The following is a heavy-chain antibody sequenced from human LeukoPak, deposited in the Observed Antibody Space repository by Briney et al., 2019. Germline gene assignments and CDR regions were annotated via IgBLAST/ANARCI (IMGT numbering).Heavy chain of an antibody. Sequence: GGSLRLSCEASGFTFSSYWMSWVRQAPGKGLEWVANIKQDGSEKYYVDSVEGRFTISRDNAKNSLYLQMNSLRAEDTAVYYCARDRSRRGFDYWGQGTLVTVSS. V-gene: IGHV3-7*01. CDR1: GFTFSSYW. CDR3: ARDRSRRGFDY. J-gene: IGHJ4*02. D-gene: IGHD2-2*01. CDR2: IKQDGSEK.